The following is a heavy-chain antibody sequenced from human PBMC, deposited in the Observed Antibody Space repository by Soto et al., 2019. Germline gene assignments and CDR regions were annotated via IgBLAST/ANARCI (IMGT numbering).Heavy chain of an antibody. CDR2: MNPNSGNT. J-gene: IGHJ5*02. V-gene: IGHV1-8*01. D-gene: IGHD2-2*01. CDR3: AREGGVCSSTSCSNWVDL. Sequence: ASVKVSSKASVYTFTSHDIDWLRHATGQGLEWMGWMNPNSGNTGYAQKFQGRVTMTRNTSISTAYMELSSLRSEDTAVYYCAREGGVCSSTSCSNWVDLWVQGNLVTRS. CDR1: VYTFTSHD.